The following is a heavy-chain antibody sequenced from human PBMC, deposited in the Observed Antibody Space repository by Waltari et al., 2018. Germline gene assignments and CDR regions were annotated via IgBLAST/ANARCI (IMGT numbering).Heavy chain of an antibody. J-gene: IGHJ4*02. CDR1: GVTFSSYT. CDR3: AIGYYFDGSGYYYDLEF. Sequence: QVPLVQSGAEVKKTGSSVKVSCTASGVTFSSYTITGVRQAPGQGLEWMGGIIPLLSIGNYAQKFQGRVTITADTSTSTAYLELSSLRSEDTALYYCAIGYYFDGSGYYYDLEFWGQGTLVTVSA. D-gene: IGHD3-22*01. V-gene: IGHV1-69*10. CDR2: IIPLLSIG.